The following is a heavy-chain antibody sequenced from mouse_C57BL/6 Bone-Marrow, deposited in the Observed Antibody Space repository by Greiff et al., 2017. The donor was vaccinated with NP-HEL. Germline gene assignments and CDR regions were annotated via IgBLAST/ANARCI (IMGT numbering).Heavy chain of an antibody. CDR3: AFYYDYDEGFAY. V-gene: IGHV1-42*01. J-gene: IGHJ3*01. CDR1: GYSFTGYY. CDR2: INPSTGGT. D-gene: IGHD2-4*01. Sequence: EVQLQESGPELVKPGASVKISCKASGYSFTGYYMNWVKQSPAKSLEWIGEINPSTGGTTYNQKFKAKATLTVDKSSSTAYMQLKSLTSEDSAVYYCAFYYDYDEGFAYWGQGTLVTVSA.